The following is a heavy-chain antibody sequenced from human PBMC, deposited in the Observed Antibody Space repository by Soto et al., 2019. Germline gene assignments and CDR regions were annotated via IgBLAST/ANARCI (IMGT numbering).Heavy chain of an antibody. CDR1: GFTFSSYS. D-gene: IGHD5-18*01. Sequence: EVQLVESGGGLVKPGGSLRLSCAASGFTFSSYSMNWVRQAPGKGLEWVASISSSSSYIYYADTVKGRFNISRDNAKSSLYLKMNSLRAEDTAVYYCARDRRKRGYSYGDSSRGMDVWGQGTTVTVSS. CDR3: ARDRRKRGYSYGDSSRGMDV. J-gene: IGHJ6*02. V-gene: IGHV3-21*01. CDR2: ISSSSSYI.